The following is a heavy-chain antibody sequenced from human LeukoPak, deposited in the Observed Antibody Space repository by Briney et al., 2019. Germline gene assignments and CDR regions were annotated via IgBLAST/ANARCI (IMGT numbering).Heavy chain of an antibody. Sequence: SQTLSLTCTVSGGSIGGGGYCWSWIRQHPGKGLEWIGYVCSSGSSDYNPSLKSRVAMSVDTSKRQFSLKVSSVTAADTAVYYCARDWRWSGRTGMDVWGQGTTVTVSS. CDR1: GGSIGGGGYC. J-gene: IGHJ6*02. CDR3: ARDWRWSGRTGMDV. D-gene: IGHD1-1*01. CDR2: VCSSGSS. V-gene: IGHV4-31*03.